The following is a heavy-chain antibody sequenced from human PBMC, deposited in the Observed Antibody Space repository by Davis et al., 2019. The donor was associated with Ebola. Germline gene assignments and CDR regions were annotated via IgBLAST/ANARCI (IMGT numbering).Heavy chain of an antibody. Sequence: ASVKVSCKASGYTFTSYGISWVRQAPGQGLEWMGWISAYNGNTNYAQKLQGRVTMTTDTSTSTAYMELRSLGSDDTAVYYCARGGMITMIVVPHDYWGQGTLVTVSS. V-gene: IGHV1-18*01. CDR2: ISAYNGNT. J-gene: IGHJ4*02. CDR1: GYTFTSYG. CDR3: ARGGMITMIVVPHDY. D-gene: IGHD3-22*01.